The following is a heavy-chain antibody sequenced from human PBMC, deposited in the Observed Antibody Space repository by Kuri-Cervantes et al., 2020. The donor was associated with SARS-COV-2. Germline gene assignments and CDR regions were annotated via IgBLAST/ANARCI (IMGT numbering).Heavy chain of an antibody. CDR1: GGSFSGDY. CDR2: INHTG. CDR3: ARDLLPSYCGGDCPPGFDN. Sequence: SETLSLTCAVYGGSFSGDYWSWIRQPPGKGLEWIGEINHTGKYNPSLKSRVTISVHTSKNQFSLRLTSLTAADTAIYYCARDLLPSYCGGDCPPGFDNWGQGTLVTVSS. V-gene: IGHV4-34*01. J-gene: IGHJ4*02. D-gene: IGHD2-21*02.